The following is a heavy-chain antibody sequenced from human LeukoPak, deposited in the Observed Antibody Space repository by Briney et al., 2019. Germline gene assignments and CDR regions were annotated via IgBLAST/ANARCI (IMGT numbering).Heavy chain of an antibody. D-gene: IGHD2-21*02. CDR2: INHGEST. CDR3: ARGMVVTASGWFDP. CDR1: GGSFSGYY. V-gene: IGHV4-34*01. J-gene: IGHJ5*02. Sequence: SETLSLTCAVYGGSFSGYYWTWIRQPPGKGLEWIGEINHGESTNYNPSLKSRVTISVDTSKNQFSLKLSSVTAADTAVYYCARGMVVTASGWFDPWGQGTLVTVSS.